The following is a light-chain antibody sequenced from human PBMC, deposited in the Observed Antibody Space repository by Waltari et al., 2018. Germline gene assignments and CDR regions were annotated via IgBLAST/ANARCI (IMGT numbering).Light chain of an antibody. Sequence: SCRASQSISKYLAWYQQGPGQAPRLLIYHASIRAIGIPDRFSGSGSGTDFSLTISRLEPEDFAVYYCQHYVSLPATFGQGTTVEVK. CDR2: HAS. CDR1: QSISKY. CDR3: QHYVSLPAT. J-gene: IGKJ1*01. V-gene: IGKV3-20*01.